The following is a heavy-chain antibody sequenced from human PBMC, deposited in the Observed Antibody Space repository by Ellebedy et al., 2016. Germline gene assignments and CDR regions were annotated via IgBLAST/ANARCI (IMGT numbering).Heavy chain of an antibody. Sequence: SETLSLTCAVYGGSFSGYYWSWIRQPPGKGLEWIGEINHTGSSNYNPSLKSRVTISVDTSKNQFSLKLSSGTAADTAVYYCATYNMGRLDYWGQGTLVTVSS. D-gene: IGHD1-1*01. V-gene: IGHV4-34*01. CDR3: ATYNMGRLDY. CDR2: INHTGSS. J-gene: IGHJ4*02. CDR1: GGSFSGYY.